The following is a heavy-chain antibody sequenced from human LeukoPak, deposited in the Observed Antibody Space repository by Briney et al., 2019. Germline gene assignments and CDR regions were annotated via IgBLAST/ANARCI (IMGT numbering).Heavy chain of an antibody. Sequence: SETLSLTCAVYGGSFSGYYWSWIRQPPGKGLEWIGEINHSGSTNYNPSLKSRVTISVDTSKNQFSLKLSSVTAADTAVYYCARRRTYGSGSLDYWGQGTLVTVSS. CDR2: INHSGST. V-gene: IGHV4-34*01. D-gene: IGHD3-10*01. CDR1: GGSFSGYY. J-gene: IGHJ4*02. CDR3: ARRRTYGSGSLDY.